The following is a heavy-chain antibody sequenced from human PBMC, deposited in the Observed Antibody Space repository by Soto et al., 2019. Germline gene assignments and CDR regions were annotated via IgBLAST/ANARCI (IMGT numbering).Heavy chain of an antibody. CDR3: ARLDSSGYGSYYGMDV. CDR1: GVTFSSYA. V-gene: IGHV1-69*13. J-gene: IGHJ6*02. CDR2: IIPIFGTA. Sequence: ASVKVSCKASGVTFSSYAISWVRQAPGQGLEWMGGIIPIFGTANYAQKFQGRVTITADESTSTAYMELSSLRSEDTAVYYCARLDSSGYGSYYGMDVWGQGTTVTVSS. D-gene: IGHD3-22*01.